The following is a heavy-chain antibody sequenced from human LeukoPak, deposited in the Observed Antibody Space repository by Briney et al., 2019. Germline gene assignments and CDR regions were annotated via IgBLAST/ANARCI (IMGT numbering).Heavy chain of an antibody. CDR1: GVTFTTYT. D-gene: IGHD1-26*01. V-gene: IGHV3-23*01. Sequence: TGGSLRLSCATSGVTFTTYTMNWVRQAPGKRLEFVSSILGDGRKYYIDSVQGRFAISRDTRTNTLYLQMDSLGVEDTAIYYCAKDLKPDGKWEIDYWGQGTLVTVSS. J-gene: IGHJ4*02. CDR2: ILGDGRK. CDR3: AKDLKPDGKWEIDY.